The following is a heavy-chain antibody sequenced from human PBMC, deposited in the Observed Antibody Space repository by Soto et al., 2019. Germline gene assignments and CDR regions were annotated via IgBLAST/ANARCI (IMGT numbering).Heavy chain of an antibody. V-gene: IGHV3-33*01. CDR2: IWYDGSNK. CDR3: ARDSCSSTSCYGGDY. Sequence: QVQLVESGGGVVQPGRSLRLSCAASGFTFSSYAMHWVRQAPGKGLEWVAVIWYDGSNKYYADSVKGRFTISRDNSKNTLYLQMNSLRAEDTPVYYCARDSCSSTSCYGGDYWGQRTIVTVSS. D-gene: IGHD2-2*01. CDR1: GFTFSSYA. J-gene: IGHJ4*02.